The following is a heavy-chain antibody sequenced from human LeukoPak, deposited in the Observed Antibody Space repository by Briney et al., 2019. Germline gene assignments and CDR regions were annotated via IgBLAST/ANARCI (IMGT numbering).Heavy chain of an antibody. D-gene: IGHD2-15*01. Sequence: SETLSLTCTVSGGSISGYYFSWIRQPPGKGLEWIGYIYYSGTTNYNPSLKSRVTISVDTSKNQFSLKLSSVTAADTAVYYCARLHSGDRSQPTFDRWGQGTLVTVSS. V-gene: IGHV4-59*08. J-gene: IGHJ5*02. CDR2: IYYSGTT. CDR3: ARLHSGDRSQPTFDR. CDR1: GGSISGYY.